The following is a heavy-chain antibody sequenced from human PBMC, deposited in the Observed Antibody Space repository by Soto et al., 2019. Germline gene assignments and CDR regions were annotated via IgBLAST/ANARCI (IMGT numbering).Heavy chain of an antibody. CDR3: ARDHHSFYDTSGYYPYFDY. D-gene: IGHD3-22*01. CDR2: IYYSGST. Sequence: SETLSLTCTVSGGFISSYYWSWIRQPPGKGLEWIGYIYYSGSTNYNPSLKSRVTISVDTSKNQFSLNLSSVTAADTAVYFCARDHHSFYDTSGYYPYFDYWGQGTLVTVSS. CDR1: GGFISSYY. J-gene: IGHJ4*02. V-gene: IGHV4-59*01.